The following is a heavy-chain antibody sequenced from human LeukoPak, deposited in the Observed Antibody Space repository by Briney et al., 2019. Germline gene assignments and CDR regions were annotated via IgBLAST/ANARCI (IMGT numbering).Heavy chain of an antibody. CDR2: INHRGST. Sequence: KTSETLSLTCAVYGGYFSGYYWSWIRQPPGKGLEWIGEINHRGSTNYNPSLKSRVTISVDTSKNQFSLKLSSVTAADTAVYYCARRAPYYYGSGSYYRYYYYYMDVWGKGTTVTVSS. CDR1: GGYFSGYY. D-gene: IGHD3-10*01. CDR3: ARRAPYYYGSGSYYRYYYYYMDV. V-gene: IGHV4-34*01. J-gene: IGHJ6*03.